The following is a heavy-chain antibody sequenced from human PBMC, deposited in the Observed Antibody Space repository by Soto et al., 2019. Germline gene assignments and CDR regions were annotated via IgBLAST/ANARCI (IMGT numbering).Heavy chain of an antibody. Sequence: SVKVSCKASGGTFSSYAISWVRQAHGQGLEWMGGIIPIFGTANYAQKFQGRVTITADKSTSTAYMELSSLRSEDTAVYYCARATLTGRYYYYYGMDVWGEGTKVTVSS. J-gene: IGHJ6*04. CDR1: GGTFSSYA. V-gene: IGHV1-69*06. CDR3: ARATLTGRYYYYYGMDV. CDR2: IIPIFGTA. D-gene: IGHD1-20*01.